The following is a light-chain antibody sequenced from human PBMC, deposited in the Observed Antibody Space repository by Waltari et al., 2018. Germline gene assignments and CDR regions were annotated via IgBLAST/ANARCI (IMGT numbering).Light chain of an antibody. CDR3: AAWDDSLRGHWV. J-gene: IGLJ3*02. CDR2: RND. CDR1: SSNIGKNG. Sequence: QSVLTQPPSASATPGQGVIISGSGSSSNIGKNGGNWYQQLPGKAPKLLIYRNDQRPSGVPARFSGSKSGTSASLAINGLQSEDEADYYCAAWDDSLRGHWVFGGGTKVTVL. V-gene: IGLV1-44*01.